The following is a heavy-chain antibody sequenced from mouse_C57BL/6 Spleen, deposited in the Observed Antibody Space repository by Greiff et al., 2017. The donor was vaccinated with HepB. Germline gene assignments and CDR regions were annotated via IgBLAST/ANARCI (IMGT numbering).Heavy chain of an antibody. Sequence: VQLQQSGAELVKPGASVKLSCKASGYTFTEYTIHWVKQRSGQGLEWIGWFYPGSGSIKYNEKFKDKATFTADKSSSTVYIELSRLTAEYSAVYFCARHELRGDWFAYWGQGTLVTVAA. CDR2: FYPGSGSI. V-gene: IGHV1-62-2*01. CDR1: GYTFTEYT. J-gene: IGHJ3*01. CDR3: ARHELRGDWFAY.